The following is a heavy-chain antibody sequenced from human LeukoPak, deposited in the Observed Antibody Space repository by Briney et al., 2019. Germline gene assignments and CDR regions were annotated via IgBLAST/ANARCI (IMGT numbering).Heavy chain of an antibody. CDR1: GFTFSSYG. D-gene: IGHD3-9*01. J-gene: IGHJ4*02. CDR3: AKKVRYFDWFGMIFDY. Sequence: GGPLRLSCAASGFTFSSYGMHWVRQAPGKGLEWVAVISYDGSNKYYADSVKGRFTISRDNSKNTLYLQMNSLRAEDTAVYYCAKKVRYFDWFGMIFDYWGQGTLVTVSS. V-gene: IGHV3-30*18. CDR2: ISYDGSNK.